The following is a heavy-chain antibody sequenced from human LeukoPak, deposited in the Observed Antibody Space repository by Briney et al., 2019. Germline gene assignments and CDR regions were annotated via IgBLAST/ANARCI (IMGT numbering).Heavy chain of an antibody. D-gene: IGHD2-2*01. CDR3: ARGCRVVPGVHNVGMTSYYNGMDV. J-gene: IGHJ6*02. V-gene: IGHV1-46*01. Sequence: GASVKVSCKPSGYTFTSYYMHWVRQAPGQGLEWMGIINPSGGDTSYAQKFQGRVTTTRDPSTSTVYMEVVSLRPEDTGVYYCARGCRVVPGVHNVGMTSYYNGMDVWGQGTTVTVSS. CDR2: INPSGGDT. CDR1: GYTFTSYY.